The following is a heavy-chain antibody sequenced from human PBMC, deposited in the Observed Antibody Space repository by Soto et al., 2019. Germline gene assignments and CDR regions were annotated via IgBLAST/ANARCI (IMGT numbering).Heavy chain of an antibody. CDR3: ARVKFRYFDY. CDR2: IKYSGTT. V-gene: IGHV4-39*07. CDR1: GGSISSSRCH. Sequence: SETLSLTCTVSGGSISSSRCHWGWIRQPPGKGLEWIASIKYSGTTFYNPSLKSRVTISVDTSKNQFSLKLSSVTAADTAVYYCARVKFRYFDYWGQGTLVTVSS. J-gene: IGHJ4*02. D-gene: IGHD3-10*01.